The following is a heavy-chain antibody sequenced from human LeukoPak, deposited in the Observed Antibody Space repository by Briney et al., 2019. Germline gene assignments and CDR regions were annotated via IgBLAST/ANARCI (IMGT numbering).Heavy chain of an antibody. CDR3: ARHPLWFGGPDY. CDR2: IYYSGST. V-gene: IGHV4-59*08. J-gene: IGHJ4*02. Sequence: SETLSLTCTVSGGSISSYYWSWTRQPPGKGLEWIGYIYYSGSTNYNPSLKSRVTISVDTSKNQFSLKLSSVTAADTAVYYCARHPLWFGGPDYWGQGTLVTVSS. D-gene: IGHD3-10*01. CDR1: GGSISSYY.